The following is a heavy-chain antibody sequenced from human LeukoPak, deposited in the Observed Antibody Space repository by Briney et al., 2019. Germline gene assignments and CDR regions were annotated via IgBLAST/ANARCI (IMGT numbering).Heavy chain of an antibody. J-gene: IGHJ3*02. Sequence: ESSETLSLTCTVSGDSFSGHYWSWIRQPPGKGLEWIGYISYIGSTNYNPSLKSRVTISIDTSKNQFSLKLISVTAADTAVYYCARDLVTVTKGFDIWGQGTMVSVSS. CDR2: ISYIGST. V-gene: IGHV4-59*11. CDR1: GDSFSGHY. D-gene: IGHD4-17*01. CDR3: ARDLVTVTKGFDI.